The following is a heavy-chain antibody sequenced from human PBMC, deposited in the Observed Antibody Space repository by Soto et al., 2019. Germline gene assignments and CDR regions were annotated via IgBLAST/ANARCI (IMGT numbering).Heavy chain of an antibody. CDR1: GFTFSSYG. D-gene: IGHD5-18*01. V-gene: IGHV3-30*18. CDR2: ISYDGSNK. CDR3: ANVPWIQLWPETGGSY. Sequence: GGSLRLSCAASGFTFSSYGMHWVRQAPGKGLEWVAVISYDGSNKYYADSVKGRFTISRDNSKNTLYLQMNSLRAEDTAVYYCANVPWIQLWPETGGSYWGQGTLVTVSS. J-gene: IGHJ4*02.